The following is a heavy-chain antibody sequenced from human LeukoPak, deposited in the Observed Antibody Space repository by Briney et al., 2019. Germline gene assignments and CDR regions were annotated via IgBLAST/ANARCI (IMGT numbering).Heavy chain of an antibody. CDR2: TYYRSKWYN. CDR1: GDSVSSNSAA. J-gene: IGHJ4*02. Sequence: SQTLSLTCAISGDSVSSNSAAWNWIRQSPSRGPEWLGRTYYRSKWYNDYAASVKSRITINPDTSKNQFSLQLNSVTPEDTAVYYCARVTRQQLGYYFDYWGQGTLVTVSS. V-gene: IGHV6-1*01. D-gene: IGHD6-13*01. CDR3: ARVTRQQLGYYFDY.